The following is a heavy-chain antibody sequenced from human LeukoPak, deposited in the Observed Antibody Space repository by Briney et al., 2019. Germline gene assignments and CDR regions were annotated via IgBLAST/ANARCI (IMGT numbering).Heavy chain of an antibody. CDR2: IYPGDSDT. CDR3: ARRCYYDSSGYYFDY. D-gene: IGHD3-22*01. J-gene: IGHJ4*02. CDR1: GYSFTNSW. V-gene: IGHV5-51*01. Sequence: GESLKISCKGSGYSFTNSWIAWVRQMPGKGLEWMGFIYPGDSDTRYSPSFQGQVTISADKSISTAYLQWSSLKASDTAMYYCARRCYYDSSGYYFDYWGQGTLVTVSS.